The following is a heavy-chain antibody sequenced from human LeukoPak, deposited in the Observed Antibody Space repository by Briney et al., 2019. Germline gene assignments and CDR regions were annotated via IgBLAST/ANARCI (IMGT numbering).Heavy chain of an antibody. J-gene: IGHJ4*02. CDR2: ISSSGSTI. V-gene: IGHV3-11*01. CDR3: VTYHSSGPFDY. D-gene: IGHD6-19*01. Sequence: PGGSLRLSCAASGITFSDYYMSWIRQAPGKGLEWVSYISSSGSTIYYADSVKGRFTISRDNAKNSLYLRMNSPRAEDTAVYYCVTYHSSGPFDYWGQGTLVTVSS. CDR1: GITFSDYY.